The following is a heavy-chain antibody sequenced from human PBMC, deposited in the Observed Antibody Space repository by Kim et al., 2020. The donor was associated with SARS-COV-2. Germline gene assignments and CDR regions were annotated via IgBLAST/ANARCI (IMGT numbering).Heavy chain of an antibody. CDR2: INHSGST. CDR3: ARGRGAARPRGYYYYMDV. Sequence: SETLSLTCAVYGGSFSGYYWSWIRQPPGKGLEWIGEINHSGSTNYNPSLKSRVTISVDTSKNQFSLKLSSVTAADTAVYYCARGRGAARPRGYYYYMDV. CDR1: GGSFSGYY. J-gene: IGHJ6*03. D-gene: IGHD6-6*01. V-gene: IGHV4-34*01.